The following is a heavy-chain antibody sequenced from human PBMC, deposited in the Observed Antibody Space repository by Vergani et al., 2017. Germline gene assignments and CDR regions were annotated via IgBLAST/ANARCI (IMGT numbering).Heavy chain of an antibody. D-gene: IGHD2-8*01. CDR1: GGSLTSYH. Sequence: QVQLQQWGGGLLKPSETLSLTCVVNGGSLTSYHWTWIRQTPGEGLEWVGDTDHTGRPDYNPSLKRRLTMSVDKSRNEFSLTLNSATATDTTLYFCARVNTETNGHLYYYYYMDVWGQGTAVTVS. J-gene: IGHJ6*03. CDR3: ARVNTETNGHLYYYYYMDV. CDR2: TDHTGRP. V-gene: IGHV4-34*01.